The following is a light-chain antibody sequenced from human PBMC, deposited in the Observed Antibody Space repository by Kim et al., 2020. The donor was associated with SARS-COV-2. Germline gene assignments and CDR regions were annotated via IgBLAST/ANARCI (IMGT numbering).Light chain of an antibody. Sequence: DIQMTQSPSSLSASVGDRVTITCRAGQSVSTYLSWYQQKPGKVPHLLIYAASSLQSGVPSRFSGSGSGTDFTLTISSLQPEDFATYYCQQSYSNPPTFGGGTKVEI. V-gene: IGKV1-39*01. CDR3: QQSYSNPPT. CDR1: QSVSTY. CDR2: AAS. J-gene: IGKJ4*01.